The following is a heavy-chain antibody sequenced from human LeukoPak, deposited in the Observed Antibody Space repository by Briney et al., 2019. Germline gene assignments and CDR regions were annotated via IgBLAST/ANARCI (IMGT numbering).Heavy chain of an antibody. D-gene: IGHD5-18*01. Sequence: ASVKVSRKASGYTFTSYGISWVRQAPGQGLEWMGWISAYNGNTNYAQKLQGRVTMTTDTSTSTAYMELRSLRSDDTAVYYCARESSTAMVPGWFDPWGQGTLATVSS. CDR3: ARESSTAMVPGWFDP. CDR2: ISAYNGNT. V-gene: IGHV1-18*01. J-gene: IGHJ5*02. CDR1: GYTFTSYG.